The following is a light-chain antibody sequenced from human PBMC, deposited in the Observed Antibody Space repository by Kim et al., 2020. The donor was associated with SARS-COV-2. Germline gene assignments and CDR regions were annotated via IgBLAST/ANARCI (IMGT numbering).Light chain of an antibody. CDR3: YSAADNTVI. Sequence: SVSPGQTARITCSGDVLAKKFARWFQQKPGQAPVLMIYKDSQRPSGIPERFAGSSSGTTVTLTISGAQLEDEADYYCYSAADNTVIFGGGTQLTVL. CDR1: VLAKKF. V-gene: IGLV3-27*01. CDR2: KDS. J-gene: IGLJ2*01.